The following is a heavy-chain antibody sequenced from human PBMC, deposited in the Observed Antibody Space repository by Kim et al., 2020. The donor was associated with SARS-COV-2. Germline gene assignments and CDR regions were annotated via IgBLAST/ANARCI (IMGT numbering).Heavy chain of an antibody. CDR1: GFTFGDYA. CDR3: AKDHGPELAETNWFDP. CDR2: ISWNSGSI. J-gene: IGHJ5*02. D-gene: IGHD1-7*01. Sequence: GGSLRLSCAASGFTFGDYAMHWVRQAPGKGLEWVSGISWNSGSIGYADSVKGRFTISRDNAKNSLYLQMNSLRAEDTALYYCAKDHGPELAETNWFDPWGQGTLVTVSS. V-gene: IGHV3-9*01.